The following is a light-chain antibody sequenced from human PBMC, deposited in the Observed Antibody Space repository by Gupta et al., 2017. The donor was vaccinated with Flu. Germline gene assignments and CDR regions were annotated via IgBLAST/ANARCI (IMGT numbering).Light chain of an antibody. V-gene: IGLV2-14*04. CDR1: SSDVGRSDS. CDR2: DVS. Sequence: VSGSPGQSITISCTGTSSDVGRSDSVSWYQQHPGKAPKLIIYDVSNRPSGVSSRFSGSKSGNTASLTISGLEAEDETDYYCSSYTSTNTFYVFGPGTKVTVL. J-gene: IGLJ1*01. CDR3: SSYTSTNTFYV.